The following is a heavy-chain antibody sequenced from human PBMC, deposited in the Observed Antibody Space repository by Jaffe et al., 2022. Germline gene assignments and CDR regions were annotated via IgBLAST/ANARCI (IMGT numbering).Heavy chain of an antibody. CDR1: GFTFDDYT. CDR2: ISWDGGST. V-gene: IGHV3-43*01. Sequence: EVQLVESGGVVVQPGGSLRLSCAASGFTFDDYTMHWVRQAPGKGLEWVSLISWDGGSTYYADSVKGRFTISRDNSKNSLYLQMNSLRTEDTALYYCAKGAGGIFGVVEYYFDYWGQGTLVTVSS. CDR3: AKGAGGIFGVVEYYFDY. J-gene: IGHJ4*02. D-gene: IGHD3-3*01.